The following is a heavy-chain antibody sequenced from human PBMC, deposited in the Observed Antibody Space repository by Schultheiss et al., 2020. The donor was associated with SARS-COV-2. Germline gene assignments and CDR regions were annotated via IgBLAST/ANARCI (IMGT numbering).Heavy chain of an antibody. D-gene: IGHD6-13*01. V-gene: IGHV4-31*03. Sequence: SETLSLTCTVSGGSISSGGYYWSWIRQHPGKGLEWIGYIYYSGSTNYNPSLKSRVTISVDKSKNQFSLKLSSVTAADTAVYYCARGHGSSWYYFDYWGQGTLVTVSS. J-gene: IGHJ4*02. CDR3: ARGHGSSWYYFDY. CDR1: GGSISSGGYY. CDR2: IYYSGST.